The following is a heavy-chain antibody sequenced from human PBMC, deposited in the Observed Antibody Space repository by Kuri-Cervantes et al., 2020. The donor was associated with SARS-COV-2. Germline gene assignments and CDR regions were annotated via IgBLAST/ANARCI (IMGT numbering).Heavy chain of an antibody. CDR2: ISSSSSYI. Sequence: GESLKISCAASGFTLSSYWMSWVRQAPGKGLEWVSSISSSSSYIYYADSVKGRFTISRDNAKNSLYLQMNSLRAEDTAVYYCARGGAAGFYFDYWGQGTLVTVSS. CDR3: ARGGAAGFYFDY. J-gene: IGHJ4*02. CDR1: GFTLSSYW. V-gene: IGHV3-21*01. D-gene: IGHD6-13*01.